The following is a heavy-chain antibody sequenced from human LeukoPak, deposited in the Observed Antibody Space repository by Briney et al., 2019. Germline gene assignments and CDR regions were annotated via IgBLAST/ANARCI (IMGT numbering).Heavy chain of an antibody. D-gene: IGHD3-10*01. CDR3: ARVPFGEDWFDP. CDR1: GGSISSGSYY. V-gene: IGHV4-61*02. CDR2: IYTSGST. J-gene: IGHJ5*02. Sequence: SQTLSLTCTVSGGSISSGSYYWSWIRQPAGKGLEWIGRIYTSGSTNYNPSLKSRVTISVDTSKNQFSLKLSSVTAADTAVYYCARVPFGEDWFDPWGQGTLVTVSS.